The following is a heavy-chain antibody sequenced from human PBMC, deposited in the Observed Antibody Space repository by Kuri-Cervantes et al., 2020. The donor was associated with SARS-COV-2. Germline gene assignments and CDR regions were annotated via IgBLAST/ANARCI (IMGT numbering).Heavy chain of an antibody. Sequence: GSLRLSCTVSGGSVRSGSYYWSWIRQPPGKGLEWLGYMYYTGSTVYNTSLKSRVTISVETSKKLFSLMLSSVTAADTAVCDCARDLPGYCSCFSCGCQFGYWGQGTLVTVSS. D-gene: IGHD2-15*01. J-gene: IGHJ4*02. CDR1: GGSVRSGSYY. CDR3: ARDLPGYCSCFSCGCQFGY. V-gene: IGHV4-61*01. CDR2: MYYTGST.